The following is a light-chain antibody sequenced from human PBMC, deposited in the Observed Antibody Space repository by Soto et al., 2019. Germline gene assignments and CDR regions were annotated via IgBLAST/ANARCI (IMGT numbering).Light chain of an antibody. Sequence: DVVMTQSPLSLPVTLGQPASISCRSSQSLVYSDGNAYLNWFQQRPGQSPRRLIYKASNRDSGVPDRLSGRGSGTDFTLQINRVEAEDVGVDYCMQGTHWPPTFGRGTRVEIK. CDR2: KAS. CDR1: QSLVYSDGNAY. J-gene: IGKJ1*01. CDR3: MQGTHWPPT. V-gene: IGKV2-30*01.